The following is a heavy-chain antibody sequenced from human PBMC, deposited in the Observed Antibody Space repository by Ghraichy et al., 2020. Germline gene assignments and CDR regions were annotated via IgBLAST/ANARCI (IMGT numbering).Heavy chain of an antibody. J-gene: IGHJ4*02. CDR1: GGSISSYY. V-gene: IGHV4-4*09. CDR3: ARGYSYGYFDY. D-gene: IGHD5-18*01. Sequence: SETLSLTCTVSGGSISSYYWSWIRQPPGKGLEWIGYIYTSGSTNYNPSLKSRVTISVDTSKNQFSLKLSSVTAADTAVYYCARGYSYGYFDYWGQGTLVTVSS. CDR2: IYTSGST.